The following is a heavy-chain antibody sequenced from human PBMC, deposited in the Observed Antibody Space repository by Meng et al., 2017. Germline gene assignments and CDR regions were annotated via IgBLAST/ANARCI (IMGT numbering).Heavy chain of an antibody. D-gene: IGHD3-9*01. Sequence: GGSLRLSCAVSGVTFSDSDIHWVRQASGKGLEWVGRIGTKPKSYAAAYAASVRGRFTISRDNSKNTLYLQMNSLRAEDTAVYYCAKGGVNYDILTGYYPLPFDYWGQGTLVTVSS. J-gene: IGHJ4*02. CDR1: GVTFSDSD. V-gene: IGHV3-73*01. CDR2: IGTKPKSYAA. CDR3: AKGGVNYDILTGYYPLPFDY.